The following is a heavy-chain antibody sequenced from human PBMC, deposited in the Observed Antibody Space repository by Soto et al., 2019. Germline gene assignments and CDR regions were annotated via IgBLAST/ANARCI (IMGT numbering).Heavy chain of an antibody. Sequence: QVQLQESGPGLVKPSETLSLTCTVSNDSISPYYWTWIRQPPGKGLEWIGVIYYSGSTNYNPSLQSRVTISVDTSKTQFPLQMNSVPAAYPAVYYGARPGRDWAALHYWGQGTLVTVSS. CDR2: IYYSGST. D-gene: IGHD3-9*01. CDR3: ARPGRDWAALHY. V-gene: IGHV4-59*08. CDR1: NDSISPYY. J-gene: IGHJ4*02.